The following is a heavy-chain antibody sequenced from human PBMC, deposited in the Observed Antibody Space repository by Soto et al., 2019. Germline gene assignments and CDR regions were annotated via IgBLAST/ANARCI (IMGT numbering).Heavy chain of an antibody. CDR1: GGTFSSYT. Sequence: SVKVSCKASGGTFSSYTISWVRPAPGQGLEWMGRIIPILGIANYAQKFQGRVTITADKSTSTAYMELSSLRSEDTAVYYCARERTVRGVIINYGMDVWGQGTTVTVSS. V-gene: IGHV1-69*04. CDR2: IIPILGIA. CDR3: ARERTVRGVIINYGMDV. J-gene: IGHJ6*02. D-gene: IGHD3-10*01.